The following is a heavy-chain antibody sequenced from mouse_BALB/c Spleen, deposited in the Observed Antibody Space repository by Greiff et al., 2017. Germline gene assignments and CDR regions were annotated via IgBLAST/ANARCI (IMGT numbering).Heavy chain of an antibody. V-gene: IGHV1S137*01. CDR1: GYTFTDYA. CDR2: ISTYYGDA. CDR3: ARGTYYGSSYFDY. D-gene: IGHD1-1*01. J-gene: IGHJ2*01. Sequence: VQLQQSGAELVRPGVSVKISCKGSGYTFTDYAMHWVKQSHAKSLEWIGVISTYYGDASYNQKFKGKATMTVDKSSSTAYMELARLTSEDSAIYYCARGTYYGSSYFDYWGQGTTLTVSS.